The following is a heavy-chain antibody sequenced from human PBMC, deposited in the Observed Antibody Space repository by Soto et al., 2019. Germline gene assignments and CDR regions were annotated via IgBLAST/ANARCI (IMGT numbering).Heavy chain of an antibody. V-gene: IGHV3-48*03. CDR2: ISSGGTTI. Sequence: GGSLRLSCAAFGFAFNNYEMNWVRQAPGKGLEWVSYISSGGTTIYYADSVKGRFTISRVNAENSLYLQMNSLRAEDTAIYYCVRDWGSINQYYYVLDVWGQGTTVPVSS. D-gene: IGHD3-16*01. J-gene: IGHJ6*02. CDR3: VRDWGSINQYYYVLDV. CDR1: GFAFNNYE.